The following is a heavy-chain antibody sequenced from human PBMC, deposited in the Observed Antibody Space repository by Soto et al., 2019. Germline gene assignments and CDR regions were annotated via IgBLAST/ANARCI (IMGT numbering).Heavy chain of an antibody. Sequence: PSETLSLTCTVSGGSISSYYWSWIRQPPGKGLEWIGYIYYSGSTNYNPSLKSRVTISVDTSKNQFSLKLSSVTAADTAVYYCASLGRSSGWYGTGAFDIWGQGTMVTVSS. V-gene: IGHV4-59*01. J-gene: IGHJ3*02. D-gene: IGHD6-19*01. CDR2: IYYSGST. CDR3: ASLGRSSGWYGTGAFDI. CDR1: GGSISSYY.